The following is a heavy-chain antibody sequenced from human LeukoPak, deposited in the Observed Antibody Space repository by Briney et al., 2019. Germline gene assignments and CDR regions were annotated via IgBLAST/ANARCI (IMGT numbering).Heavy chain of an antibody. CDR1: GFTFSGHA. J-gene: IGHJ4*02. D-gene: IGHD1-14*01. Sequence: GMSLRLSRAASGFTFSGHAMHWVRQAPGKGLELLAYISHDGSYQYHVDSVKGRFTVSRDNSKNTLYLQMNSLSAEDSAVYYCLPELGAKNYFDYWGQGTLVTVSS. V-gene: IGHV3-30*03. CDR3: LPELGAKNYFDY. CDR2: ISHDGSYQ.